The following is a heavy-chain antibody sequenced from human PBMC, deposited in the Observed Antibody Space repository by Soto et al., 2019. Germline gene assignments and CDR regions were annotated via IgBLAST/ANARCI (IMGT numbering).Heavy chain of an antibody. CDR3: AKGSRSARPYYFYH. CDR1: GFTFNNYA. J-gene: IGHJ4*02. D-gene: IGHD3-16*02. Sequence: GGSLRLSCVASGFTFNNYAMSWVRQAPGQGLEWVSAITYYGGSTYHVDSVKGRLTISRDNSKDTLYLQMSSLRSEDSAIYYCAKGSRSARPYYFYHWGQGTRVTVSS. V-gene: IGHV3-23*01. CDR2: ITYYGGST.